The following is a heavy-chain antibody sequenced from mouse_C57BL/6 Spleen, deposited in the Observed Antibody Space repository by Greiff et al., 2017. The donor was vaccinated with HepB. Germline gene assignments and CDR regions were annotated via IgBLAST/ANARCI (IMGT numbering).Heavy chain of an antibody. CDR2: IHPNSGST. CDR1: GYTFTSYW. CDR3: ASLRYYAMDY. D-gene: IGHD1-1*01. V-gene: IGHV1-64*01. Sequence: VQLQQSGAELVKPGASVKLSCKASGYTFTSYWMHWVKQRPGQGLEWIGMIHPNSGSTNYNEKFKSKATLTVDKSSSTAYMQLSSLTSEDSAVYYCASLRYYAMDYWGQGTSATVSS. J-gene: IGHJ4*01.